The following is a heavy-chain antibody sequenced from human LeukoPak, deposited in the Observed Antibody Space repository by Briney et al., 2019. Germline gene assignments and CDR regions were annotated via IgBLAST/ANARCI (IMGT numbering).Heavy chain of an antibody. J-gene: IGHJ4*02. D-gene: IGHD6-19*01. V-gene: IGHV3-21*01. Sequence: LLPSCAAAGFTFSSYSNYCGRQPPGRGLEWCSSISSSSSYIYYDASVKGRFTISRDNARNSLYLQMNSLRAEDTAVYYCARANTKVIAVAGTYYFDYWGQGTLVTVSS. CDR2: ISSSSSYI. CDR3: ARANTKVIAVAGTYYFDY. CDR1: GFTFSSYS.